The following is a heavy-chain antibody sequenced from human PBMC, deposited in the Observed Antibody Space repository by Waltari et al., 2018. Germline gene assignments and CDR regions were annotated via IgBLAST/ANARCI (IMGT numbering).Heavy chain of an antibody. D-gene: IGHD2-15*01. Sequence: QVQLVQSGAEVKKPGSSVKVSCKASGGTFSSYAISWVRQAPGQGLEWMGGIIPIFGTANYAQNCQVRVTITTDESTSTAYMVLSSLRSADTAVYYCARGLWCSGGSCYAHFDYWGQVTLVTVSS. V-gene: IGHV1-69*05. CDR1: GGTFSSYA. J-gene: IGHJ4*02. CDR3: ARGLWCSGGSCYAHFDY. CDR2: IIPIFGTA.